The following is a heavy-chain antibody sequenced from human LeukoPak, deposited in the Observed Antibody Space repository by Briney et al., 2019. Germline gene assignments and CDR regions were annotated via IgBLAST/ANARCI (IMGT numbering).Heavy chain of an antibody. Sequence: GGSLRLSCAASGFTFNPYWMHWVRQAPGTGLVWVARMNNDGRVITYADSVKGRFTISRDNAKNTLYLQMNSLRAEDTAVYYCAREFEATGFWALDYWGQGTLVTASS. J-gene: IGHJ4*02. D-gene: IGHD3-16*01. CDR2: MNNDGRVI. V-gene: IGHV3-74*01. CDR3: AREFEATGFWALDY. CDR1: GFTFNPYW.